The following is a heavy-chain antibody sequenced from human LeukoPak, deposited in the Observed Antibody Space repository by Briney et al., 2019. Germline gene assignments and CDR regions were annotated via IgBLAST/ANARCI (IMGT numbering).Heavy chain of an antibody. J-gene: IGHJ4*02. Sequence: PGGSLRLSCAASGFTFSSYAMSWVRQAPGKGLEWVSAISGSGGSTNYADSVKGRFTISRDNSKNTLYLQMNSLRAEDTAVCYCAKDLSVVVVAASDYWGQGTLVTVSS. CDR1: GFTFSSYA. V-gene: IGHV3-23*01. CDR2: ISGSGGST. CDR3: AKDLSVVVVAASDY. D-gene: IGHD2-15*01.